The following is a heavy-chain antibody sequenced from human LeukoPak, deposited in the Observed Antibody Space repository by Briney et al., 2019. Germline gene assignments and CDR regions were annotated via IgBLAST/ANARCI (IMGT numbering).Heavy chain of an antibody. J-gene: IGHJ4*02. V-gene: IGHV4-30-4*01. CDR2: IYNSGST. CDR1: GGSISSGDYY. D-gene: IGHD2-2*01. CDR3: ARRRGYCSSTSCYGVDY. Sequence: SETLSLTCTVSGGSISSGDYYWSWIRQPPGKGLEWIGYIYNSGSTYYNPSLKSRVTISVDTSKNQFSLKLSSVTAADTAVYYCARRRGYCSSTSCYGVDYWGQGTLVTVSS.